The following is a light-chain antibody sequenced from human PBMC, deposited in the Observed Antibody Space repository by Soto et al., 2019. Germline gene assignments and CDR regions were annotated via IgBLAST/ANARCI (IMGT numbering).Light chain of an antibody. V-gene: IGKV1-9*01. CDR2: IAS. Sequence: IQLTQSPSSLSASVGDRVTITCRASQGISSYLAWYQQKPGRAPKLLIYIASTLQSGVPSRFSGSYSGTEFTLTITSLQPEDFATYYCQQVNSYPITFGQGTRLEIK. CDR1: QGISSY. J-gene: IGKJ5*01. CDR3: QQVNSYPIT.